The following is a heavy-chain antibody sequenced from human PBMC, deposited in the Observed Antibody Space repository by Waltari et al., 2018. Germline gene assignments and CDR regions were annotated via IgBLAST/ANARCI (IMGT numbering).Heavy chain of an antibody. CDR3: ARGLRIAAAFDYGMDV. CDR2: IYTSGST. CDR1: GGSISSYY. Sequence: QVQLQESGPGLVKPSETLSLTCTVSGGSISSYYWSWIRQPAGKGLEWIGRIYTSGSTNYNPSLKSRVTMSVDTSKNQFSLKLSSVTAADTAVYYCARGLRIAAAFDYGMDVWGQGTTVTVSS. J-gene: IGHJ6*02. D-gene: IGHD6-13*01. V-gene: IGHV4-4*07.